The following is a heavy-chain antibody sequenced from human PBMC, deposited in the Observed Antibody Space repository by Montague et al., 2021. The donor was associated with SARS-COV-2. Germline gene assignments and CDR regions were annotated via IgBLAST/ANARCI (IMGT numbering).Heavy chain of an antibody. J-gene: IGHJ4*02. CDR1: GGSFNGYY. CDR2: INHSGST. V-gene: IGHV4-34*01. CDR3: AREVGRGYSGYEGEY. Sequence: SETLSFTCAVYGGSFNGYYWSWIRQPPGKGLEWIGEINHSGSTNYNPSLKSRVTISVDTSKNQFSLKLSSVTAADTAVYYCAREVGRGYSGYEGEYWGQGTLVTVSS. D-gene: IGHD5-12*01.